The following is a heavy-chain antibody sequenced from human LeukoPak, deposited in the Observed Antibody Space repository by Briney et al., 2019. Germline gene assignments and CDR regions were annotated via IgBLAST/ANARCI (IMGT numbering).Heavy chain of an antibody. V-gene: IGHV3-23*01. CDR2: ISGSGGST. D-gene: IGHD3-10*01. J-gene: IGHJ3*02. CDR1: GFTFSSYG. CDR3: ARRILWFGDEGSFDI. Sequence: GGTLRLSCAASGFTFSSYGMSGVRQAPGKGLEWVSVISGSGGSTYYADSVKGRFTISRDNSKNTLYLQMNSLRAEDTAVYYCARRILWFGDEGSFDIWGQGTMVTVSS.